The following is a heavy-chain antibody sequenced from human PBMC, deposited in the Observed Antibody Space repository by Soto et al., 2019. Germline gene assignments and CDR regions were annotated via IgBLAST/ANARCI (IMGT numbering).Heavy chain of an antibody. V-gene: IGHV4-59*01. CDR3: ARGGLNWNSKDWFDP. D-gene: IGHD1-7*01. CDR1: CGSISSYY. Sequence: SETLSLTCPVSCGSISSYYWSWIRQPPGKGLEWIGYIYYSGSTNYNPSLKSRVTISVDTSKNQFSLKLSSVTAADTAVYYCARGGLNWNSKDWFDPWGQGTLVTVSS. J-gene: IGHJ5*02. CDR2: IYYSGST.